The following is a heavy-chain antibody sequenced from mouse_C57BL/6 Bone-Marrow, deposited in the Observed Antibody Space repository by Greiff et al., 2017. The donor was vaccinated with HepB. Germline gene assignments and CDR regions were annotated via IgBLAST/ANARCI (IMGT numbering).Heavy chain of an antibody. Sequence: EVMLVESGGDLVKPGGSLKLSCAASGFTFSSYGMSWVRQTPDKRLEWVATISSGGSYTYYPDSVKGRFTISRDNAKNTLYLQMSSLKSEDTAMYYCARHEEVGLGDYWGQGTTLTVSS. CDR2: ISSGGSYT. CDR3: ARHEEVGLGDY. V-gene: IGHV5-6*01. D-gene: IGHD4-1*01. J-gene: IGHJ2*01. CDR1: GFTFSSYG.